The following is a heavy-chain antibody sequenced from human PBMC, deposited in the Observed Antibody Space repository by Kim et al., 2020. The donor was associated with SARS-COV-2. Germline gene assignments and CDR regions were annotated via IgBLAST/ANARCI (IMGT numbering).Heavy chain of an antibody. D-gene: IGHD6-25*01. CDR3: ARHGFNYGMDV. CDR2: IKPDGSAE. CDR1: GFSFLSRW. Sequence: GGSLRLSCAASGFSFLSRWMTWVRQTPGKGLEWVANIKPDGSAEDYLDSVKGRFTVSRDNAKNSLYLQMNSLRVEDTAIYYCARHGFNYGMDVWGQGTTVIASS. V-gene: IGHV3-7*01. J-gene: IGHJ6*02.